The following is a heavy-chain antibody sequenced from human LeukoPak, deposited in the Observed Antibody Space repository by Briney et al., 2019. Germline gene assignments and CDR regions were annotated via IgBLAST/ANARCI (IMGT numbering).Heavy chain of an antibody. J-gene: IGHJ5*02. CDR2: IIPIFGTA. CDR3: ARDIDRSSGHYRQRNWFDP. V-gene: IGHV1-69*05. Sequence: GASVKISCKASGGTFSSYAISWVRQAPGQGLEWMGRIIPIFGTANYAQKFQGRVTITTDESTSTAYMELSSLRSEDTAVYYCARDIDRSSGHYRQRNWFDPWGQGTLVTVSS. CDR1: GGTFSSYA. D-gene: IGHD3-22*01.